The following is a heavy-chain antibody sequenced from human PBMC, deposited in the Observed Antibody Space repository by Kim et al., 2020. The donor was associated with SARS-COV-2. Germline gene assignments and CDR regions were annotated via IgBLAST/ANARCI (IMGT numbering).Heavy chain of an antibody. D-gene: IGHD3-3*01. CDR3: ARGNPPIFWSGYYTTRQLWFRELILDY. CDR1: GGSISSYY. J-gene: IGHJ4*02. Sequence: SETLSLTCTVSGGSISSYYWSWIRQPPGKGLEWIGYIYYSGSTNYNPSLKSRVTISVDTSKNQFSLKLSSVTAADTAVYYCARGNPPIFWSGYYTTRQLWFRELILDYWGQGTLVTVSS. CDR2: IYYSGST. V-gene: IGHV4-59*01.